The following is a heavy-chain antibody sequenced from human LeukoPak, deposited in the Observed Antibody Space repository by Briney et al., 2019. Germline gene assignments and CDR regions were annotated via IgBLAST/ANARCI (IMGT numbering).Heavy chain of an antibody. Sequence: ASVKVSCKASGYTFTGYYMHWVRQAHGQGLGWMGRINPNSGGTNYAQKFQGRVTMTRDTSISTAYMELSRLRSDDTAVYYCARGAMVRGVITFDYWGQGTLVTVSS. D-gene: IGHD3-10*01. V-gene: IGHV1-2*06. CDR2: INPNSGGT. CDR3: ARGAMVRGVITFDY. J-gene: IGHJ4*02. CDR1: GYTFTGYY.